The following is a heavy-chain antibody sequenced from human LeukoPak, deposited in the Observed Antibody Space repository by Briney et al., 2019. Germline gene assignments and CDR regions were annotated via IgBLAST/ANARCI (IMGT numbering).Heavy chain of an antibody. Sequence: LVKVSCKASGYTFTGYYMHWMRQAPGQGLEWMGWINPFSGGTDYAQKFQGRVTMTRDTSISTAYMELSRLRSDDTAVYYCARDSPSHIVVVVAATGMDYWGQGTLVTVSS. J-gene: IGHJ4*02. CDR2: INPFSGGT. V-gene: IGHV1-2*02. CDR1: GYTFTGYY. CDR3: ARDSPSHIVVVVAATGMDY. D-gene: IGHD2-15*01.